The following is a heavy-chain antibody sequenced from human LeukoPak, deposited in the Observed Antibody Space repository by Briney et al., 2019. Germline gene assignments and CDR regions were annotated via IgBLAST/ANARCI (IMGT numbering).Heavy chain of an antibody. Sequence: PSETLSLTCAVYGGSFSGYYWSWIRQPPGEGLEWIGEINHSGSTNYNPSLKSRVTISVDTSKNQFSLKLSSVTAADTAVYYCARYSSGWYYFDYWGQGTLVTVSS. CDR3: ARYSSGWYYFDY. J-gene: IGHJ4*02. CDR1: GGSFSGYY. CDR2: INHSGST. D-gene: IGHD6-19*01. V-gene: IGHV4-34*01.